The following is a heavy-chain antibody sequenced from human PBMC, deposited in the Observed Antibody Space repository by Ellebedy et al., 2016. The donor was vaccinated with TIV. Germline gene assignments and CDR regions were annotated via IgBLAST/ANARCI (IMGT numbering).Heavy chain of an antibody. Sequence: SRDNSKNTLYLQMNSLRAEDTAVYYCAKATGGDYNYFDYWGQGTLVTVSS. D-gene: IGHD4-17*01. V-gene: IGHV3-30*02. CDR3: AKATGGDYNYFDY. J-gene: IGHJ4*02.